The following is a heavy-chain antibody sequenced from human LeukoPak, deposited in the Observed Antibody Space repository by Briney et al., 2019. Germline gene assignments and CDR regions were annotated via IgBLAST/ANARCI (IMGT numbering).Heavy chain of an antibody. J-gene: IGHJ6*03. Sequence: SETLSLTCTVSGDSISNYYWSWIRQPPGKGLEWIGYIYYSGSANYNPSLKSRVTVSVDTSKKQISLKVTSVTAADTAVYYCARGADGYYYYYMDVWGKGTTVTVSS. CDR3: ARGADGYYYYYMDV. V-gene: IGHV4-59*01. CDR2: IYYSGSA. D-gene: IGHD4/OR15-4a*01. CDR1: GDSISNYY.